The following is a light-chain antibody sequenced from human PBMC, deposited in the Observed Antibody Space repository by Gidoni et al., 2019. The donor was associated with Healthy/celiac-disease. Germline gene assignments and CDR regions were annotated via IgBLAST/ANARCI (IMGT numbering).Light chain of an antibody. J-gene: IGLJ2*01. CDR1: SLRSYY. Sequence: SSELTQDPAVSVALGQTVRITCQGDSLRSYYASWYQQKPGQAPVLVIYGKNNRPSGIPDRFAGSSSGNTASLTITGAQEEDEDDYDCNSRDSSGNHVVFGGGTKLTVL. V-gene: IGLV3-19*01. CDR3: NSRDSSGNHVV. CDR2: GKN.